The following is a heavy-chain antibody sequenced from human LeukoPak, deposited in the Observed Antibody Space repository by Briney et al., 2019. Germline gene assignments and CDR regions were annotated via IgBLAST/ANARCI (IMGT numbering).Heavy chain of an antibody. Sequence: ASVKVSCKASGYTFIGYYMHWVRQTPGQGLEWMGWVNPASGGTKYAEKFQGRVTMTRDTSITTAYMDLGDLSSDDSAVYCCGAQKDPRPIDYWGQGTLVTVSS. V-gene: IGHV1-2*02. CDR3: GAQKDPRPIDY. CDR2: VNPASGGT. J-gene: IGHJ4*02. CDR1: GYTFIGYY.